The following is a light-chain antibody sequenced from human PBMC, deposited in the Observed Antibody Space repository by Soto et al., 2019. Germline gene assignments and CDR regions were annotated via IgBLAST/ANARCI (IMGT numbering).Light chain of an antibody. Sequence: EIVLTQSPGTLSLSPGERATLSCRAGQSVDSRFLAWYQHKPGQSPRLLLYATSIRGAGIPDRFSASGSGTDFTLTISRLEPEDSALYYCHQYGRLPRTFGQGTQVEVK. CDR3: HQYGRLPRT. CDR1: QSVDSRF. V-gene: IGKV3-20*01. J-gene: IGKJ1*01. CDR2: ATS.